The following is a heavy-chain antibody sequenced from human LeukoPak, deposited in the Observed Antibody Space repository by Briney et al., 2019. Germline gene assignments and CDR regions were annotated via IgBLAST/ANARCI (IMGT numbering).Heavy chain of an antibody. CDR1: GGTFSSYA. V-gene: IGHV1-69*13. CDR3: ARDTGSSGSGAWY. CDR2: IIPIFGTA. J-gene: IGHJ4*02. D-gene: IGHD6-19*01. Sequence: SEKVSCKASGGTFSSYAISWARQAPGQGLEWMGGIIPIFGTANYAQKFQGRVTITADESTSTAYMELSSLRSEDTAVYYCARDTGSSGSGAWYWGQGTLVTVSS.